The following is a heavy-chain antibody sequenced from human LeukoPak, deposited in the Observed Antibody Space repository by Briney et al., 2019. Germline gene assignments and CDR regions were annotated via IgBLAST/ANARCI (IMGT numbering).Heavy chain of an antibody. CDR3: ARESCGGDCYSINWFDP. Sequence: SSGSYYWSWVRQAPGKGLEWVANIKQDGSEKYYVDSVKGRFTISRDNAKNSLYLQMNSLRAEDTAVYYCARESCGGDCYSINWFDPWGQGTLVTVSS. J-gene: IGHJ5*02. CDR1: SSGSYY. CDR2: IKQDGSEK. V-gene: IGHV3-7*01. D-gene: IGHD2-21*02.